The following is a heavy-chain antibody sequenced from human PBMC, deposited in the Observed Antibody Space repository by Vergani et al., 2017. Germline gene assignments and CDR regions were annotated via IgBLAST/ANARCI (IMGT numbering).Heavy chain of an antibody. D-gene: IGHD2-15*01. CDR3: AKEGGGYCSGGTCYPEC. V-gene: IGHV3-30*02. Sequence: QVQLVESGGGVVQPGGSLRLSCAASGFTFNSYGMHWVRQAPGKGLEWVASIRSDESRRYYGDSMEGPFTISRDNSKNTLYLQMKSLRPEDTAVYYCAKEGGGYCSGGTCYPECWGQGTLVIVSS. CDR2: IRSDESRR. CDR1: GFTFNSYG. J-gene: IGHJ4*02.